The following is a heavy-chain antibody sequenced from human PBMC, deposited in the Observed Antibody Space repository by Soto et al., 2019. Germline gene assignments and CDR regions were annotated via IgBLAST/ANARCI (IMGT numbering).Heavy chain of an antibody. Sequence: EVQLLESGGGLVQPGGSLRLSCAASVFIFTSYAMSWVRQAPGKGLEWVSGISNSGGSTDYADSVKGRFFISRDNSKNTLYLQMNSLRAEDTAVYYCARSGWHDAFDIWGQGTMVTVSS. CDR1: VFIFTSYA. D-gene: IGHD6-19*01. CDR2: ISNSGGST. V-gene: IGHV3-23*01. J-gene: IGHJ3*02. CDR3: ARSGWHDAFDI.